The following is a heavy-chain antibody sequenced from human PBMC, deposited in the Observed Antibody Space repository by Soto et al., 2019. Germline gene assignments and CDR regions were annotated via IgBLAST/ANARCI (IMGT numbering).Heavy chain of an antibody. J-gene: IGHJ4*02. V-gene: IGHV5-51*01. CDR1: GYSFTSYW. Sequence: GESLKISCKCSGYSFTSYWIGWVRQMPGKGLEWMGIIYPGDSDTRYSPSFQGQVTISADKSISTAYLQWSSLKASDTAMYYCARLVVVAANAKGPFDYWGQGTLVTVSS. D-gene: IGHD2-15*01. CDR3: ARLVVVAANAKGPFDY. CDR2: IYPGDSDT.